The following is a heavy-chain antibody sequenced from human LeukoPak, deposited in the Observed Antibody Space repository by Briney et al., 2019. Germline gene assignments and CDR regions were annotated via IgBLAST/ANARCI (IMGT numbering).Heavy chain of an antibody. V-gene: IGHV4-39*01. CDR2: IYYSGST. Sequence: SETLSLTCTVSGGSFSSSSYYWGWIRQPPGKGLEWIGSIYYSGSTYYNPSLKSRVTISVDTSKNQFSLKLSSVTAADTAVYYCALYSSSLSFDYWGQGTLVTVSS. CDR3: ALYSSSLSFDY. D-gene: IGHD6-13*01. J-gene: IGHJ4*02. CDR1: GGSFSSSSYY.